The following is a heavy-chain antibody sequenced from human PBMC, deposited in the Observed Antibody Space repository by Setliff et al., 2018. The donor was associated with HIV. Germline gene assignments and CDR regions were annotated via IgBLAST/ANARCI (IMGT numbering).Heavy chain of an antibody. J-gene: IGHJ4*02. Sequence: SETLSLTCTVSGGSISSSSYYWGWIRQPPGKGLEWIGSIPYSGSTYYNPSLKSRLTISIDTSKNQFSLKLASVTAADTAVYYCARQGTFYYGSGSLGYWGQGTLVTVSS. D-gene: IGHD3-10*01. CDR3: ARQGTFYYGSGSLGY. CDR2: IPYSGST. V-gene: IGHV4-39*01. CDR1: GGSISSSSYY.